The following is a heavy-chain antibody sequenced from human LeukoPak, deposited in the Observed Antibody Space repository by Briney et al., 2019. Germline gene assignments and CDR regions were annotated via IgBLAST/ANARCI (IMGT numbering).Heavy chain of an antibody. V-gene: IGHV3-21*01. CDR2: ISSSSSYI. CDR3: ARSLVVGATYPYH. J-gene: IGHJ5*02. Sequence: GGSLRLSCAASGFTFSTYTITWVRQAPGKGLEWVSSISSSSSYIYYADSMKGRFTISRDNAKNSLYLQLNSLRAEDTAVYYCARSLVVGATYPYHWGQGTLVTVSS. CDR1: GFTFSTYT. D-gene: IGHD1-26*01.